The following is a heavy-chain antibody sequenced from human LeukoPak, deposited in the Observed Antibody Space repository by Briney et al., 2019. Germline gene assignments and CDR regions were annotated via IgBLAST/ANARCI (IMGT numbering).Heavy chain of an antibody. CDR2: FYYSGST. J-gene: IGHJ4*02. Sequence: SETLSLTCTVSGGSISSSSYYWGWIRQPPGKGLEWVGSFYYSGSTYYNPSLKSRVTISVDTSKKQFSLKLSSVTAADTAVYYCAKETPVVPAAIEADYYWGQGTLVTVSS. V-gene: IGHV4-39*01. CDR1: GGSISSSSYY. CDR3: AKETPVVPAAIEADYY. D-gene: IGHD2-2*01.